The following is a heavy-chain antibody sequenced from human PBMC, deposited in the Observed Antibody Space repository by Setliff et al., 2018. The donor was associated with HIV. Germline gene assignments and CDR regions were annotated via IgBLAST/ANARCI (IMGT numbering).Heavy chain of an antibody. J-gene: IGHJ5*01. Sequence: PSETLSLTCTVSGGPISSGTYYWSWIRQPAGKGLEWIGHIYTDGSTNFNPSLRSRVTISADTPKNQLSLKLTSVTAADTAVYYCAMLDTSDYFRNNWFDSWGQGTLVTVSS. V-gene: IGHV4-61*09. CDR2: IYTDGST. CDR3: AMLDTSDYFRNNWFDS. D-gene: IGHD3-22*01. CDR1: GGPISSGTYY.